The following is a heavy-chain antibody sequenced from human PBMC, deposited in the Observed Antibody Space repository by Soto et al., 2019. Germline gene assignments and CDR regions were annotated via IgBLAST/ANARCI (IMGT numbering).Heavy chain of an antibody. V-gene: IGHV3-23*01. Sequence: GGALRLSCAASGFTFSIFAMSWVRQSPGKGLEWVSTISGSGGSTYYADAVKGRFSISRDNSMGTLYLQMKSLRVEDTAIYYCAKEVSLGSTVDLGYWGQGTLVTVSS. CDR3: AKEVSLGSTVDLGY. J-gene: IGHJ4*02. CDR1: GFTFSIFA. CDR2: ISGSGGST. D-gene: IGHD7-27*01.